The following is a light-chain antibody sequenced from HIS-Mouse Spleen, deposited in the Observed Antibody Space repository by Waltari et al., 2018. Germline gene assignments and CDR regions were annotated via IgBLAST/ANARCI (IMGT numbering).Light chain of an antibody. CDR3: YSTDSSGNHRV. CDR2: EDS. J-gene: IGLJ2*01. Sequence: SYELTQPPPVPVSPGQTARITCSGHALPNKYAYWNQQNSGQAPVLVIYEDSKRPSGIPERFSGSSSGTMATLTISGAQVEDEADYYCYSTDSSGNHRVFGGGTKLTVL. V-gene: IGLV3-10*01. CDR1: ALPNKY.